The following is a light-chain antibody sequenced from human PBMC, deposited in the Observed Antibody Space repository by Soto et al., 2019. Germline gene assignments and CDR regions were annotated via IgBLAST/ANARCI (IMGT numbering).Light chain of an antibody. V-gene: IGKV3-20*01. CDR3: QQYGRTSWT. Sequence: EIVLTQSPGTLSLSPGEGATLSCRASQSVSTNFFAWYQQKPGQAPRLLIYGASTRATGIPDRFSGSGSGTDFTLTISRLEPEDFAVYYCQQYGRTSWTFGQGIKVDIK. CDR2: GAS. CDR1: QSVSTNF. J-gene: IGKJ1*01.